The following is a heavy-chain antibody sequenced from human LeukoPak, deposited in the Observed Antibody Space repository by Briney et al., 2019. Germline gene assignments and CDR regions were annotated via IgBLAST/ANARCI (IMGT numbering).Heavy chain of an antibody. V-gene: IGHV4-59*01. Sequence: SETLSLTRTVSVGSISNYYWSCIRHSPGKGLEWRGYIYYSGSTNYNPSLTTRVTISVDTTKNQFSLKLNSLTTADTAVYYCVRGGIPTRLVNWFDPWGQGTLVTVSS. J-gene: IGHJ5*02. CDR3: VRGGIPTRLVNWFDP. CDR1: VGSISNYY. D-gene: IGHD6-6*01. CDR2: IYYSGST.